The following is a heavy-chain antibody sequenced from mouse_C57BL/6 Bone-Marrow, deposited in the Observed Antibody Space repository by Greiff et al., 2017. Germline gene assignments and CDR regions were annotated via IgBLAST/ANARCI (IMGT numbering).Heavy chain of an antibody. CDR2: IDPNSGGT. CDR1: GYTFTSYW. Sequence: VQLQQPGAELVKPGASVKLSCKASGYTFTSYWMHWVKQRPGRGLEWIGRIDPNSGGTKNNEKFKSKATLTVDKSSSTAYMQLSSLTSEDSAVYYCAGSEDDYGSSHWCFDVWGTGTAVTVSS. D-gene: IGHD1-1*01. CDR3: AGSEDDYGSSHWCFDV. J-gene: IGHJ1*03. V-gene: IGHV1-72*01.